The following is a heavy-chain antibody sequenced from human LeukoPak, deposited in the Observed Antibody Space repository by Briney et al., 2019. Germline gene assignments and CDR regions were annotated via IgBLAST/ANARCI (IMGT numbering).Heavy chain of an antibody. J-gene: IGHJ6*03. V-gene: IGHV3-21*01. CDR3: ARDGDILTGYYPHYYMDV. CDR1: GFTFSSYS. D-gene: IGHD3-9*01. Sequence: GGSLRLSCAASGFTFSSYSMNWVRQAPGKGLEWVSSISSSSSYIYYADSVKGRFTISRDNAKNSLYLQMNSLRAEDTAVYYCARDGDILTGYYPHYYMDVWGKGTTVTVSS. CDR2: ISSSSSYI.